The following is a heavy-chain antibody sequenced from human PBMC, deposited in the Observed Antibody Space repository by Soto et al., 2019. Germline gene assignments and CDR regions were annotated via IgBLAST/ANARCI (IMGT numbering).Heavy chain of an antibody. CDR1: GFTFSNYD. CDR2: LSSSGGST. V-gene: IGHV3-23*01. D-gene: IGHD2-21*01. J-gene: IGHJ4*02. CDR3: ARRDCYSGTNCEFVAPAFAY. Sequence: EVQLLESGGGLVQPGGSLRLSCAASGFTFSNYDMSWVRQAPGKGLEWVSSLSSSGGSTYYADSVTGRFTISRDNLKNTLYLQMSSLSAADTAVYCCARRDCYSGTNCEFVAPAFAYWGRGTLVTATS.